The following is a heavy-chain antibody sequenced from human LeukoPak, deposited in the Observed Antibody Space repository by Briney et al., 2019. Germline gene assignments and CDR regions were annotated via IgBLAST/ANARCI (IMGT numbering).Heavy chain of an antibody. J-gene: IGHJ6*02. CDR2: ISGSGGST. D-gene: IGHD6-19*01. Sequence: PGGSLRLSCAASGFTFSSYAMSWVRQAPGKGLEWVSAISGSGGSTYYADSVKGRFTISRDNSKNTLYLQMNSLRAEDTAVYYCARTGYSSGWSNPYYYYYGMDVWGQGTTVTVSS. CDR1: GFTFSSYA. V-gene: IGHV3-23*01. CDR3: ARTGYSSGWSNPYYYYYGMDV.